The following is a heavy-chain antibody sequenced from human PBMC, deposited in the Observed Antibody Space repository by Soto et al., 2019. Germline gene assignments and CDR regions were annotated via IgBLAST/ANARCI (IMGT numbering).Heavy chain of an antibody. V-gene: IGHV4-34*01. CDR1: GGSFSGYY. J-gene: IGHJ3*02. Sequence: PSETLSLTCAVYGGSFSGYYWSWIRQPPGKGLEWIGEINHSGSTNYNPSLKSRVTISVDTSKNQFSLKLSSVTAADTAVYYCARRDMVRGVIIGAFDIWGQGTMVTVSS. D-gene: IGHD3-10*01. CDR2: INHSGST. CDR3: ARRDMVRGVIIGAFDI.